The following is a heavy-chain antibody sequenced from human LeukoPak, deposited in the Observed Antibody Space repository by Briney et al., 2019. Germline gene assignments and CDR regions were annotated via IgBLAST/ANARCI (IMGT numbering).Heavy chain of an antibody. D-gene: IGHD6-19*01. J-gene: IGHJ4*02. Sequence: SETLSLTCAVYGGSFSGYYWSWIRQPPGKGLEWIGEINHSGSTNYNPSLKSRATISVDTSKNQFSLKLSSVAAADTAVYYCARGRVAGDWGQGTLVTVSS. CDR1: GGSFSGYY. V-gene: IGHV4-34*01. CDR3: ARGRVAGD. CDR2: INHSGST.